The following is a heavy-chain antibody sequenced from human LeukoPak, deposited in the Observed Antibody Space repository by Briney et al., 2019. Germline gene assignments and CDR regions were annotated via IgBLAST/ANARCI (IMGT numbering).Heavy chain of an antibody. V-gene: IGHV4-59*01. CDR2: IYYSGST. J-gene: IGHJ5*02. D-gene: IGHD3-22*01. Sequence: SETLSLTCTVSGGSISSYYWSWIRQPPGKGLEWIGYIYYSGSTNYNPSLKSRVTISVDTSKKLFSLKLSSVTAADTAVYYCARVSDSSDYHSWFDPWGQGTRVTVSS. CDR1: GGSISSYY. CDR3: ARVSDSSDYHSWFDP.